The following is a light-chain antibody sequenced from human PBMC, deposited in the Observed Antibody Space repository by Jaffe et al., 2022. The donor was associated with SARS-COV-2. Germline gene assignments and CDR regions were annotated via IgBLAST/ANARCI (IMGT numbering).Light chain of an antibody. J-gene: IGLJ1*01. V-gene: IGLV2-14*03. Sequence: QSALTQPASVSGSPGQSITISCTGTSSDVGASNYVSWYQHHPGKAPKLLLYDVIYRPSGVSDRFSGSKSGNTASLTVSGLQAEDEGDYYCASYANSNTVFGTGTKVTVL. CDR3: ASYANSNTV. CDR1: SSDVGASNY. CDR2: DVI.